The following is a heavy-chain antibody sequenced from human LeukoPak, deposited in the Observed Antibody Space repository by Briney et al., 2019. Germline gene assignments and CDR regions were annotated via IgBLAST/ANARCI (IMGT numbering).Heavy chain of an antibody. CDR2: IYYSGST. CDR1: GGSISSGGYY. V-gene: IGHV4-31*03. Sequence: PSQTLSFTCTVSGGSISSGGYYGSWIRQHPGKGLEWIGYIYYSGSTYYNPSLKSRVTISVDTSKNQFSLKLSSVTAADTAVYYCARAVDCSSTSCYAAGVDYWGQGTLVTVSS. D-gene: IGHD2-2*01. CDR3: ARAVDCSSTSCYAAGVDY. J-gene: IGHJ4*02.